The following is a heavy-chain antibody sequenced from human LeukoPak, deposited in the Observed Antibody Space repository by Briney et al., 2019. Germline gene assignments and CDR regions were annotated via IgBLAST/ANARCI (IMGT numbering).Heavy chain of an antibody. CDR3: ARDFSAAFDI. CDR1: GGSISSYY. Sequence: SETLSLTCTVSGGSISSYYWNWIRQPPGKGLEWIGYIYYRGSTNYNPSLKSRLTISVDTSKNQFSLKLSSVTAADTAVYYCARDFSAAFDIWGQGTMVTVSS. V-gene: IGHV4-59*12. CDR2: IYYRGST. D-gene: IGHD2/OR15-2a*01. J-gene: IGHJ3*02.